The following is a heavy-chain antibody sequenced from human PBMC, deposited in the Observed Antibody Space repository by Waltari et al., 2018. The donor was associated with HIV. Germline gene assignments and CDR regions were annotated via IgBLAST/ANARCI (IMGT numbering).Heavy chain of an antibody. CDR2: IYYRWST. V-gene: IGHV4-39*07. CDR1: GCSISSSIFS. CDR3: ARRYCSGGSCYHNWFDP. Sequence: QLQLPESGLGLVKTSVTPASACTVSGCSISSSIFSWILIHQPPGKGLEWVGSIYYRWSTSYNPSLKSRVTISVDTSKNQFSLKLSSVTAADTAVYYCARRYCSGGSCYHNWFDPWCQETLVTVSS. D-gene: IGHD2-15*01. J-gene: IGHJ5*02.